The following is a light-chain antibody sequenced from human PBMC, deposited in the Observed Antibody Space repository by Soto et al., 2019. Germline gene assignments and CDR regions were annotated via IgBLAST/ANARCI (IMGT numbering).Light chain of an antibody. CDR1: SSDVGGYIY. J-gene: IGLJ1*01. CDR3: SSYTTSSSYV. Sequence: ALTQPASVSGSPGQSITISCTGTSSDVGGYIYVSWYQQHPGKAPKLMIYDVTSRPSGVSYRFSGSKSGNTASLTISGLQAEDEADYYCSSYTTSSSYVFGTGTKATVL. V-gene: IGLV2-14*01. CDR2: DVT.